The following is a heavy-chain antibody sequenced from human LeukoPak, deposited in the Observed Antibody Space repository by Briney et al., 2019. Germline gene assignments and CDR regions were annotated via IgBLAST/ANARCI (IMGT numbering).Heavy chain of an antibody. D-gene: IGHD2-15*01. CDR2: INPDSGAT. CDR3: ARDLCHGGSCFHFDS. J-gene: IGHJ4*02. Sequence: ASVKVSCKASGYSFINNGINWVRQAPGQGLEWLAWINPDSGATNFAQRFQGRVTMTRDTSVNTVHMELNRLRSDDTAVYYCARDLCHGGSCFHFDSWGQGTLVTVSS. V-gene: IGHV1-2*02. CDR1: GYSFINNG.